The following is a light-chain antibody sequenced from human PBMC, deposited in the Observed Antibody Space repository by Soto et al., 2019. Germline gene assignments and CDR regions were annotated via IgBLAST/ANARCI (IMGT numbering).Light chain of an antibody. CDR3: SSYTSSSLYV. CDR1: SSDVGCYNY. CDR2: EVS. J-gene: IGLJ1*01. V-gene: IGLV2-14*01. Sequence: QSVLTQPASVSGSPGQSITISCTGTSSDVGCYNYVSWYQQHPGKAPKLMIYEVSNRPSGVSNRFSGSKSGNTASLTISGLQAEDEADYYCSSYTSSSLYVFGTGTKLTVL.